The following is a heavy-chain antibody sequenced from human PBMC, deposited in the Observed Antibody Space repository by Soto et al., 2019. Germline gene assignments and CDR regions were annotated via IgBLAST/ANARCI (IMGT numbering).Heavy chain of an antibody. Sequence: QVTLKESGPVLVKPTETLTLTCTVSGFSLSNARMGVSWIRQPPGKALEWLAHIFSNDEKSYSTSLKSRLTISKDTSKSQVVLTMTNMDPVDTTTYYCARKVRPMGAPFPFDYWGQGTLVTVSS. CDR1: GFSLSNARMG. D-gene: IGHD1-26*01. CDR2: IFSNDEK. V-gene: IGHV2-26*01. CDR3: ARKVRPMGAPFPFDY. J-gene: IGHJ4*02.